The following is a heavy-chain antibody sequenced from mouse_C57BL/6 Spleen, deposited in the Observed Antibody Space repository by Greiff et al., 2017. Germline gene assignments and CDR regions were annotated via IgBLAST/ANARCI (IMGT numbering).Heavy chain of an antibody. V-gene: IGHV1-80*01. D-gene: IGHD2-3*01. J-gene: IGHJ3*01. CDR3: ARGGDDGYLRFAY. Sequence: QVQLQQSGAELVKPGASVKISCKASGYAFSRYWMNWVKQRPGKGLEWIGQIYPGDGDTNYNGKFKGKATLTADESSSTAYMQLSSLTSEDSAVYFCARGGDDGYLRFAYWGQGTLVTVSA. CDR1: GYAFSRYW. CDR2: IYPGDGDT.